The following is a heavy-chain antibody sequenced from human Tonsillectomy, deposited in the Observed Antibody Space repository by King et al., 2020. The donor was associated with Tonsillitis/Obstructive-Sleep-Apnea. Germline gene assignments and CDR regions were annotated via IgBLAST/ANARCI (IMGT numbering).Heavy chain of an antibody. CDR1: GYTFTGYY. CDR3: ARDSGGGYIVPAAIY. D-gene: IGHD2-2*01. CDR2: INPNSGGT. Sequence: QLVQSGAEVKKPGASVKVSCKASGYTFTGYYMYWVRQAPGQGLEWMGRINPNSGGTNYAQKFQGRVTMTRDTSISTAYMELSRLRSDDTAVYYCARDSGGGYIVPAAIYWGQGTLVTVSS. J-gene: IGHJ4*02. V-gene: IGHV1-2*06.